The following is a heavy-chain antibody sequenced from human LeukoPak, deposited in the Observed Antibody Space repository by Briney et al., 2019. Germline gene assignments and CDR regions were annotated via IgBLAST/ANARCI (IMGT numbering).Heavy chain of an antibody. D-gene: IGHD3-22*01. J-gene: IGHJ4*02. CDR3: ARAVDFGGYYYAGHFDY. Sequence: GGSLRLSCAASGFTVSSNYMSWVRQAPEKGLEWVSVIYSGGSTYYADSVKGRFTISRDNSKNTLYLQMNSLRAEDTAVYYCARAVDFGGYYYAGHFDYWGQGTLVTVSS. CDR2: IYSGGST. CDR1: GFTVSSNY. V-gene: IGHV3-66*01.